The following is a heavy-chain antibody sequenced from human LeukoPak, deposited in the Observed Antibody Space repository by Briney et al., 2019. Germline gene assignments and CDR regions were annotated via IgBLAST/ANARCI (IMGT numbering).Heavy chain of an antibody. J-gene: IGHJ3*02. V-gene: IGHV1-69*13. Sequence: SVKVSCKASGGTFSSYAISWVRQAPGQGLEWMGGIIPIFGTANYAQKFQGRVTITADESTSTAYMELSSLRSEDTAVYYCASKWVTYYYNSSYYHYPTDVFDIWGQGTMVTVSS. CDR3: ASKWVTYYYNSSYYHYPTDVFDI. CDR1: GGTFSSYA. D-gene: IGHD3-22*01. CDR2: IIPIFGTA.